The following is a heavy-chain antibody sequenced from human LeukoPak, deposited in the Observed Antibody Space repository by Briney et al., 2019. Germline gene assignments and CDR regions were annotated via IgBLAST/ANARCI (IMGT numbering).Heavy chain of an antibody. CDR3: ARSTFSYYYDSSAYYHVPFDY. CDR1: GGSISSSSYY. V-gene: IGHV4-39*01. Sequence: PSETLSLTCTVSGGSISSSSYYWGWIRQPPGKGLEWIGSIGYNGSTYYNPSLKSRVTISVDTSKNQFSLKLSSVTAADTAVYYCARSTFSYYYDSSAYYHVPFDYWGQGTLVTVSS. D-gene: IGHD3-22*01. CDR2: IGYNGST. J-gene: IGHJ4*02.